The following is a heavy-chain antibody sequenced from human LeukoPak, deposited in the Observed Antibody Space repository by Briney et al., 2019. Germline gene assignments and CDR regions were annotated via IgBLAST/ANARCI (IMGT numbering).Heavy chain of an antibody. D-gene: IGHD2-15*01. CDR3: ARDLWVVAATGGDYYYGMDV. CDR1: GFTVSSNY. V-gene: IGHV3-53*01. CDR2: IYSGGST. J-gene: IGHJ6*02. Sequence: GGSLRLSCAASGFTVSSNYMSWVRQAPGKGLEWVSVIYSGGSTYYADSVKGRFTISRDNSKNTLYLQMNSLRAEDTAVYYCARDLWVVAATGGDYYYGMDVWGQGTTVTVSS.